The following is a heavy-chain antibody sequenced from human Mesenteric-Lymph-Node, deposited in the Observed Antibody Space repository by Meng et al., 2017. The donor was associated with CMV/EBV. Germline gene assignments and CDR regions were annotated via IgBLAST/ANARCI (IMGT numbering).Heavy chain of an antibody. CDR3: ARNIVATNWYFDL. Sequence: KSSGYSCTSYAMHWESQDHRQRSEGRGWINDGNGNTKNSQKFQGRVTITRDTSASTAYMELISLRSEDTAVYYCARNIVATNWYFDLWGRGTLVTVSS. CDR2: INDGNGNT. D-gene: IGHD5-12*01. V-gene: IGHV1-3*01. CDR1: GYSCTSYA. J-gene: IGHJ2*01.